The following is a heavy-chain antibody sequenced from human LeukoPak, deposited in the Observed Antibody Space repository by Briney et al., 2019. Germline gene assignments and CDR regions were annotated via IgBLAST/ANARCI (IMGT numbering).Heavy chain of an antibody. Sequence: SDTLSLTCAVSGGSFSDFYWSWIRQPPGKGLEWIGEINHSGSTNYNPSLKSRVTISVDTSKNQFSLKLSSVTAADTAVYYCARGRWAYCTNGVCYTPFDYWGQGTLVTVSS. CDR2: INHSGST. CDR1: GGSFSDFY. J-gene: IGHJ4*02. V-gene: IGHV4-34*01. D-gene: IGHD2-8*01. CDR3: ARGRWAYCTNGVCYTPFDY.